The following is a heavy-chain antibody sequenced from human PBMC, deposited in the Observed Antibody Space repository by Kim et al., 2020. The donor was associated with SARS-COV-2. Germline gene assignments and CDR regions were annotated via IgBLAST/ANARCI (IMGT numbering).Heavy chain of an antibody. Sequence: SETLSLTCTLSGGSISSGAYYWSWIRQPPGKGLEWIGYIYYSGSTVYNLSLKSRLSISVDTSRNQFSLKLSSVTAADTAVYYCARDLRGTVTTPHYWSFDLWGGGTLVILSS. CDR2: IYYSGST. V-gene: IGHV4-30-4*01. CDR3: ARDLRGTVTTPHYWSFDL. J-gene: IGHJ2*01. D-gene: IGHD4-17*01. CDR1: GGSISSGAYY.